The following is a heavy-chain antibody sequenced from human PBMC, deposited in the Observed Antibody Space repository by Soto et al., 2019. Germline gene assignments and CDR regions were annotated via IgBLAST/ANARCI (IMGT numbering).Heavy chain of an antibody. Sequence: QITLKESGPTLVRPTQTLTLTCTFSGFSLSTSGVGVGWIRQPPGKALEWLALIYGDDDKRYSPSLKSRLTSSKDTSKNQVVLTMTNMDPVDTATYYCAHSRCGGDCLQSYSSHYYYGMDVWGQGTTVTVSS. V-gene: IGHV2-5*02. CDR3: AHSRCGGDCLQSYSSHYYYGMDV. CDR1: GFSLSTSGVG. CDR2: IYGDDDK. J-gene: IGHJ6*02. D-gene: IGHD2-21*02.